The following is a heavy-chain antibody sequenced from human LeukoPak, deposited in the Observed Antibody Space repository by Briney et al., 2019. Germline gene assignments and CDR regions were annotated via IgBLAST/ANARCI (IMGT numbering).Heavy chain of an antibody. J-gene: IGHJ4*02. V-gene: IGHV4-59*08. D-gene: IGHD3-3*01. Sequence: SETLSLTCTVSGGSISSYYWSWIRQPPGKGLEWIGYIYYSGSTNYNPSLQSRVAISVDTSKTQFSLKLSSVTAADTAVYYCARRARITISSGYFDYWGQGTLVTVSS. CDR2: IYYSGST. CDR1: GGSISSYY. CDR3: ARRARITISSGYFDY.